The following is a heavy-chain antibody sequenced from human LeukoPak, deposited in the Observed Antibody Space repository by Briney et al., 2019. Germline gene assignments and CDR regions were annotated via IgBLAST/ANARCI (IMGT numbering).Heavy chain of an antibody. CDR2: IYYSGST. CDR3: ARDRGISGYFDL. D-gene: IGHD3-10*01. J-gene: IGHJ2*01. V-gene: IGHV4-59*12. CDR1: GGSISSYY. Sequence: PSETLSLTCTVSGGSISSYYWSWIRQPPGKGLEWIGYIYYSGSTNYNPSLKSRVTISVDTSKNQFSLKLSSVTAADTAVYYCARDRGISGYFDLWGRGTLVTVSS.